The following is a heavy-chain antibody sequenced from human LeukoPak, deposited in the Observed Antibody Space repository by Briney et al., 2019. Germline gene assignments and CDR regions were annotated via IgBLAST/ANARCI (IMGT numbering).Heavy chain of an antibody. J-gene: IGHJ4*02. D-gene: IGHD6-13*01. CDR1: GYTFTSYA. Sequence: ASVKVSCKASGYTFTSYAMNWVRQAPGQGLEWMGWINTNTGNPTYAQGFAGRFVFSLDTSVSTAYLQISSLKAEDTAVYYCARAGSPGIAAAGTSDYWGQGTLVTVSS. CDR3: ARAGSPGIAAAGTSDY. V-gene: IGHV7-4-1*02. CDR2: INTNTGNP.